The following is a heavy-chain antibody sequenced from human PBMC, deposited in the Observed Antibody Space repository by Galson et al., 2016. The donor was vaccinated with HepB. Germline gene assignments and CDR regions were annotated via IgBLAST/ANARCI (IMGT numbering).Heavy chain of an antibody. CDR2: ITASADTT. CDR1: GFPFSNYA. D-gene: IGHD3-16*01. Sequence: SLRLSCAASGFPFSNYAMTWVRQAPGKGPEWLSLITASADTTYYGDSAQGRFTISRDNSKTTVYLQMNSLRAEDTAVYYCAKWGIAGPVRVFDSRGRGTLITVSS. J-gene: IGHJ4*02. V-gene: IGHV3-23*01. CDR3: AKWGIAGPVRVFDS.